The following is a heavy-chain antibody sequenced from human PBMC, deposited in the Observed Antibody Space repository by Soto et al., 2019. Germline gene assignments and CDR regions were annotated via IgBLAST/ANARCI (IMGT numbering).Heavy chain of an antibody. J-gene: IGHJ6*02. CDR3: AKVASAVAGPYYYYYGMDV. V-gene: IGHV3-30*18. D-gene: IGHD6-19*01. CDR1: GFTFSSYG. CDR2: ISYDGSNK. Sequence: GGSLRLSCAASGFTFSSYGMHWVRQAPGKGLEWVAVISYDGSNKYYADSVKGRFTISRDNSKNTLYLQMNSLRAEDTAVYYCAKVASAVAGPYYYYYGMDVWGQGTTVTVSS.